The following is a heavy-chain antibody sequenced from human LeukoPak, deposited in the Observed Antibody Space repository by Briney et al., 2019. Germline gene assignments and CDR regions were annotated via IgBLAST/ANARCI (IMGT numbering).Heavy chain of an antibody. CDR2: IYYTGKN. CDR1: GGSINSHY. Sequence: SETLSLTCAVSGGSINSHYWGWIRQPPGKGLQWIGDIYYTGKNNYNPSLKSRITISLDTSKDHLSLNLTSVLAADTAIYYCVRRDSGWNYFDYWGQGILVTVSS. D-gene: IGHD5-12*01. CDR3: VRRDSGWNYFDY. V-gene: IGHV4-59*08. J-gene: IGHJ4*02.